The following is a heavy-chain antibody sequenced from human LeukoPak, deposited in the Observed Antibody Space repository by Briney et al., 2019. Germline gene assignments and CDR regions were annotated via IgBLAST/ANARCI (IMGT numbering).Heavy chain of an antibody. V-gene: IGHV4-34*01. Sequence: SETLSLTCAVYGGSFSGYYWSWIRQPPGKGLEWIGEINHSGSTNYNPSLKSRVTMSVDTSKNQFSLKLRSVTAADTALYYCARIYNSSQWLAPGDHWGQGTLVTVSS. CDR3: ARIYNSSQWLAPGDH. CDR1: GGSFSGYY. D-gene: IGHD6-19*01. CDR2: INHSGST. J-gene: IGHJ4*02.